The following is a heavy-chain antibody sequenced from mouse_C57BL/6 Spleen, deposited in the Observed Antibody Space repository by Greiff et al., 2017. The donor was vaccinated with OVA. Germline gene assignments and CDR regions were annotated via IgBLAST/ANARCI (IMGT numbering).Heavy chain of an antibody. CDR2: IDPSDSET. D-gene: IGHD1-1*01. CDR3: ARGAYGSSDFDY. Sequence: VKLQQPGAELVRPGSSVKLSCKASGYTFTSYWMHWVKQRPIQGLEWIGNIDPSDSETHYNQKFKDKATLTVDKSSSTAYMQLSSLTSEDSAVYYCARGAYGSSDFDYWGQGTTLTVSS. J-gene: IGHJ2*01. CDR1: GYTFTSYW. V-gene: IGHV1-52*01.